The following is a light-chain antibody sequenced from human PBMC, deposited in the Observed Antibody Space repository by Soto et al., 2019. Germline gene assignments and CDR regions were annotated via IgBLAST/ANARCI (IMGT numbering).Light chain of an antibody. J-gene: IGKJ2*01. CDR3: QQYNSYLPYT. CDR1: QSISSW. Sequence: DIQMTQSPSTLSASVGDRVTITCRASQSISSWLAWYQQKPGKAPKLLIYKASSLDSGVPSRFSGSGSGTEFTLTISSLQPVDFAIYYCQQYNSYLPYTFGQGTKLEIK. V-gene: IGKV1-5*03. CDR2: KAS.